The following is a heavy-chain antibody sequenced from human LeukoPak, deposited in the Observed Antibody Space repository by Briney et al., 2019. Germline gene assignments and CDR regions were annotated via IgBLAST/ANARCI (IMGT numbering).Heavy chain of an antibody. CDR1: GGSISSGGYS. Sequence: SETLSLICAVSGGSISSGGYSWSWIRQPPGKGLEWIGYIYHSGSTYYNPSLKSRVTISVDRSKNQFSLKLSSVTAADTAVYYCARRRAMAAFDPWGQGTLVTVSS. CDR2: IYHSGST. D-gene: IGHD2-2*01. V-gene: IGHV4-30-2*01. J-gene: IGHJ5*02. CDR3: ARRRAMAAFDP.